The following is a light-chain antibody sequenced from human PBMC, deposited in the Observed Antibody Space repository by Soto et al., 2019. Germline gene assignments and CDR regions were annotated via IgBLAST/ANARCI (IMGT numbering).Light chain of an antibody. J-gene: IGKJ3*01. CDR1: QGFSSY. CDR3: QQYYSCPLT. V-gene: IGKV1-8*01. Sequence: AIRMTQSPSSFSASTGDRVTITCRASQGFSSYFAWYQQKPGKAPKLLIYAASTLQSGIPSRFSGSGSGTDFTLTISCLQSEYFATYYCQQYYSCPLTFGPGTKVDIK. CDR2: AAS.